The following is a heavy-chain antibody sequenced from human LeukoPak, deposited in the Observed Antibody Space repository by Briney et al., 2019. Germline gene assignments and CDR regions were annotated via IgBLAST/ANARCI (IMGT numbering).Heavy chain of an antibody. CDR2: IYSGGST. V-gene: IGHV3-53*01. D-gene: IGHD6-19*01. Sequence: GSLRLSCAASGFTVSSNYMSWVRQAPGKGLEWVSVIYSGGSTYYADSVKGRFTISRDNSKNTLYLQMNSLRAEDTAVYYCAREQVAGPFDYWGQGTLVTVSS. J-gene: IGHJ4*02. CDR3: AREQVAGPFDY. CDR1: GFTVSSNY.